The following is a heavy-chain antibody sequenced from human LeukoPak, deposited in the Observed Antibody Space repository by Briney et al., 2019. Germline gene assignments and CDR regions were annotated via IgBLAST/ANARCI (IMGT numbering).Heavy chain of an antibody. CDR3: ARADSSSWYWRLDY. CDR1: GDSISSGGNF. V-gene: IGHV4-31*03. CDR2: ISYSGSTS. Sequence: SETLSLTCNVSGDSISSGGNFWTWIRLHPGKGLEWVGYISYSGSTSYYNPSLKSRLTISVDTSKNHFSLKLNSVTAADTAVYYCARADSSSWYWRLDYWGQGTLVTVSS. J-gene: IGHJ4*02. D-gene: IGHD6-13*01.